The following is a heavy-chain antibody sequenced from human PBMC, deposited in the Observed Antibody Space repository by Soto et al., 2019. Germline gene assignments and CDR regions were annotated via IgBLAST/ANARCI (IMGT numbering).Heavy chain of an antibody. D-gene: IGHD3-22*01. CDR3: ARGPNYYDSSGYGYYYYGMDV. CDR2: IYYSGST. V-gene: IGHV4-30-4*01. CDR1: GCSTNNPYYY. Sequence: SQTLSLTCTVPGCSTNNPYYYWYSIRPPPGKGLEGIGYIYYSGSTYYCPSLKSRVTISVDTSKNQFSLKLSSVTAADTAVYYCARGPNYYDSSGYGYYYYGMDVWGQGTTFT. J-gene: IGHJ6*02.